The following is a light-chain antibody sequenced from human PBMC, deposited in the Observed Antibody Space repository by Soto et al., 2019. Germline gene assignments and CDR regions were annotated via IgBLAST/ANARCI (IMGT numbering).Light chain of an antibody. V-gene: IGKV3-20*01. J-gene: IGKJ4*01. CDR3: QQYSTSRLT. Sequence: EIVLTQSPGTLSLSPGERATLSCRASQCVTSSYLAWYQQKPGQAPRLLISGASSRATGIPDRFSGSGSGTDFTLTISRLEPEDFAVYYCQQYSTSRLTFGGGTKVEIK. CDR1: QCVTSSY. CDR2: GAS.